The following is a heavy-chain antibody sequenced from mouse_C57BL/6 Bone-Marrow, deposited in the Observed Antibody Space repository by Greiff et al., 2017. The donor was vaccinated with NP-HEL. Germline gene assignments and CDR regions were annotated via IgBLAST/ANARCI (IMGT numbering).Heavy chain of an antibody. Sequence: EVQGVESGEGLVKPGGSLKLSCAASGFTFSSYAMSWVRQTPEKRLEWVAYISSGGDYIYYADTVKGRFTISRDNARNTLYLQMSSLKSEDTAMYYCTREDYYGSSPWYFDVWGTGTTVTVSS. D-gene: IGHD1-1*01. CDR1: GFTFSSYA. CDR3: TREDYYGSSPWYFDV. V-gene: IGHV5-9-1*02. CDR2: ISSGGDYI. J-gene: IGHJ1*03.